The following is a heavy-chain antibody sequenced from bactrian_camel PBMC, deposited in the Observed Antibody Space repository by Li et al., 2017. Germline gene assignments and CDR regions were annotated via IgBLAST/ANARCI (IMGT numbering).Heavy chain of an antibody. D-gene: IGHD6*01. J-gene: IGHJ6*01. CDR3: AKGGYGGSWFDF. V-gene: IGHV3S1*01. Sequence: YADSVKGRFTISRDNAKNTVYLRLNSLKTEDMAMYYCAKGGYGGSWFDFWGQGTQVTVS.